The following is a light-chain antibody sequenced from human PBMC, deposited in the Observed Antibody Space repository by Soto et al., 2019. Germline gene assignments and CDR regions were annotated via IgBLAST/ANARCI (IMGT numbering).Light chain of an antibody. V-gene: IGKV3-15*01. Sequence: IVMTKSPATLSFSAWARGTLSCRASQSVSSHLAWYQQKPGQAPRLLMYGTSTRATGIPARFSGSGPGTEFTLTISSLQSEDLAVYYCQQYHNWPITFGQGTRLEIK. CDR1: QSVSSH. CDR3: QQYHNWPIT. CDR2: GTS. J-gene: IGKJ5*01.